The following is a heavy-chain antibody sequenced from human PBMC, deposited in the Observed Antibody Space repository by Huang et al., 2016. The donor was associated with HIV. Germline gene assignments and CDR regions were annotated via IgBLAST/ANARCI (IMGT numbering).Heavy chain of an antibody. Sequence: QVQLQQWGAGRLRPSETLSLTCAVYGGSFSTYYWTWIRQPPGKGLEWMGEINHSVTTNYNSSLKSRVTMSVDTSKKQFSLRLNSVTAADTAVYYCARDGKQMAPHFDFWGQGTLVTVSS. J-gene: IGHJ4*02. CDR3: ARDGKQMAPHFDF. V-gene: IGHV4-34*02. D-gene: IGHD2-8*01. CDR2: INHSVTT. CDR1: GGSFSTYY.